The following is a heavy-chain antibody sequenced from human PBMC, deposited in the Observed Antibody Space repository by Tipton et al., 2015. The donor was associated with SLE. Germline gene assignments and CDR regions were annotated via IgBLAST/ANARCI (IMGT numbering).Heavy chain of an antibody. CDR2: INHSGST. V-gene: IGHV4-34*01. CDR3: ARGRGVFLRFLEWARGMDV. CDR1: GGSFSGYY. D-gene: IGHD3-3*01. J-gene: IGHJ6*02. Sequence: TLSLTCAVYGGSFSGYYWSWIRQPPGKGLEWIGEINHSGSTNCNPSLKSRVTISVDTSKNQFSLKLSSVTAADTAVYYCARGRGVFLRFLEWARGMDVWGQGTTVTVSS.